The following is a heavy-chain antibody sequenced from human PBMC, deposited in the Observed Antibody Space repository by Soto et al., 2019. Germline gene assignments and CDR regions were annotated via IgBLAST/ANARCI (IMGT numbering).Heavy chain of an antibody. V-gene: IGHV3-33*01. Sequence: QVQLVESGGGVVQPGRSLRLSCAASGFTFSSYGMHWVRQAPGKGLEWVAVIWYDGSNKYYADSVKGRFTISRDNSKNTLYLQMNSLRAEDTAVYYCARDRSQNRSGLPYYYYYGMDVWGQGTTVTVSS. CDR1: GFTFSSYG. CDR2: IWYDGSNK. CDR3: ARDRSQNRSGLPYYYYYGMDV. D-gene: IGHD2-15*01. J-gene: IGHJ6*02.